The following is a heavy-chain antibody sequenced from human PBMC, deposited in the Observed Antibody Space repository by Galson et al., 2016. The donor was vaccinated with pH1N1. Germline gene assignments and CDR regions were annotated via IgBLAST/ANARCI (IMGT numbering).Heavy chain of an antibody. V-gene: IGHV4-39*01. CDR2: IFYTGTT. CDR1: GDSVTSGSYY. J-gene: IGHJ6*04. Sequence: SETLSLTCTVSGDSVTSGSYYWGWVRQPPGKGLEWIGTIFYTGTTYYNPSLKSRVSISVDTPKNQFSLKLTSVTAADTAVYYCARETWNDVNVYYFSFDVWGKGTTVTVSS. D-gene: IGHD1-1*01. CDR3: ARETWNDVNVYYFSFDV.